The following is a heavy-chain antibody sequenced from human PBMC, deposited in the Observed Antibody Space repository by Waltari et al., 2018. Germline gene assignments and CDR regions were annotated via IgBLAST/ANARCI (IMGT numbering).Heavy chain of an antibody. D-gene: IGHD4-17*01. V-gene: IGHV3-15*01. CDR1: GYPFINAG. J-gene: IGHJ4*02. Sequence: EVQLVESGGDLIQPGGSLRLSCAAPGYPFINAGMSWARQAPGKGLEWVGRIKSKADGATTGYAAPVKGRFTISRDDSKNTLYLQMDNLKTEDTAVYYCASDIPGDYEPFDYWGQGTLVTVSS. CDR3: ASDIPGDYEPFDY. CDR2: IKSKADGATT.